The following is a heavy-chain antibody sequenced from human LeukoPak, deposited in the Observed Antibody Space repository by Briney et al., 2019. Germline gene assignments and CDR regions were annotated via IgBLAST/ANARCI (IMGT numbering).Heavy chain of an antibody. CDR3: ARDRITVTGSTWFDP. CDR1: GFTFSNYE. CDR2: ITSSGTTI. J-gene: IGHJ5*02. D-gene: IGHD6-19*01. Sequence: PGGSLRLSCAASGFTFSNYEMNWVRQAPGKGLEWLSYITSSGTTIYYADSAKGRFTISRDNAKNSLYLQMNSLTAEDTAVYYCARDRITVTGSTWFDPWGQGTLVTVSS. V-gene: IGHV3-48*03.